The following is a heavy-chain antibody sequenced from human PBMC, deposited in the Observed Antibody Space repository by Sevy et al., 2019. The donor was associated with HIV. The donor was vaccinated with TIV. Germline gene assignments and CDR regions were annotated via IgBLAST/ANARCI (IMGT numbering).Heavy chain of an antibody. CDR2: IRHGGYT. CDR1: GASISNTAYY. V-gene: IGHV4-39*03. D-gene: IGHD2-8*01. Sequence: SETLSLTCIVSGASISNTAYYWGWIRQSPGKGLEWIASIRHGGYTFYNPSLKSRVTISADTSKNQFSLKLTSASAADTSIYYSVGPKLTYTNGLHYFDYWGQGTVVTVAS. J-gene: IGHJ4*02. CDR3: VGPKLTYTNGLHYFDY.